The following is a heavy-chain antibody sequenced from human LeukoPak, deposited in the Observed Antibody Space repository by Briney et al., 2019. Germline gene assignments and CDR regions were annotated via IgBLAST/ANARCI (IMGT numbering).Heavy chain of an antibody. CDR3: ARGSGRITIFGVVRFDY. V-gene: IGHV3-7*01. CDR1: GFTFSSYW. Sequence: PGGSLRLSCAASGFTFSSYWMSWVRQAPGKGLEWVANIKQDGSEKYYVDSVKGRFTISRDNAKNSLYLQMNSLRAEDTAVYYCARGSGRITIFGVVRFDYWGQGTLVTVSS. J-gene: IGHJ4*02. CDR2: IKQDGSEK. D-gene: IGHD3-3*01.